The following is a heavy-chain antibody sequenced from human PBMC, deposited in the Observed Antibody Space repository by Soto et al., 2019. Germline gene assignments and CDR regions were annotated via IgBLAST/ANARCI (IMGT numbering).Heavy chain of an antibody. V-gene: IGHV3-23*01. Sequence: GGSLRLSCASSGLPFSSHAMSWVRQATGKGLAWVSFISGSSTYYADSVKGRFTISRDDSKNTLYLQMSSLRAEDTAVYFCAKSETMYSSNWYVVGYYFDYWGQGTLVTVSS. CDR2: ISGSST. D-gene: IGHD6-13*01. CDR3: AKSETMYSSNWYVVGYYFDY. J-gene: IGHJ4*02. CDR1: GLPFSSHA.